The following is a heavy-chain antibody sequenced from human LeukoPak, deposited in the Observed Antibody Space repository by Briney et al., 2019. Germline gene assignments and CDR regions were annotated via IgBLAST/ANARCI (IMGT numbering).Heavy chain of an antibody. CDR3: ARLGLGYDSSGYYLD. Sequence: PGGSLRLSCAASGFTFSSYWMSWVRQAPGKGLEWVANIKQDGSAKYYVDSVKGRFTISRDNAKNSLYLQMNTLRAEDTAVYYCARLGLGYDSSGYYLDWGQGTLVTVSS. V-gene: IGHV3-7*01. D-gene: IGHD3-22*01. CDR1: GFTFSSYW. CDR2: IKQDGSAK. J-gene: IGHJ4*02.